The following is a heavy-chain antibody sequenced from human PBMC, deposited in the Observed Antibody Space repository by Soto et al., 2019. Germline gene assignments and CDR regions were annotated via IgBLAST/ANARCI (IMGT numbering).Heavy chain of an antibody. CDR1: GFTFSDYY. CDR2: ISDSGTSI. Sequence: QVQLVESGGGLVNPGGSLRLSCVASGFTFSDYYMTWIRQAPGKGLEWVSHISDSGTSIYYADSVKGRFTISRDNANKSLYLHMNSLRVEDTAVYYCARDTAFVASGFCDPWGQGTLVTVSS. V-gene: IGHV3-11*01. J-gene: IGHJ5*02. CDR3: ARDTAFVASGFCDP. D-gene: IGHD3-22*01.